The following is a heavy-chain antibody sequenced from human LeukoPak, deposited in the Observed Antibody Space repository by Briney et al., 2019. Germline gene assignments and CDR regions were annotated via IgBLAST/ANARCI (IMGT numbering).Heavy chain of an antibody. CDR3: ARDVRAVAAHNWFDP. CDR1: GFTLSSYS. J-gene: IGHJ5*02. D-gene: IGHD6-19*01. V-gene: IGHV3-48*04. Sequence: GGSLRLSCAASGFTLSSYSMNWVRQAPGKGLEWVSYISSSSSTIYYADSVKGRFTISRDSAKNSLYLQMNSLRAEDTAVYYCARDVRAVAAHNWFDPWGQGTLVTVSS. CDR2: ISSSSSTI.